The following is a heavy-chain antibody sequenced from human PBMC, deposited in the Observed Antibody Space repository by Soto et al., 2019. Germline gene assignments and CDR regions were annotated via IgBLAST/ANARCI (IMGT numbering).Heavy chain of an antibody. CDR2: IKSKTDGGTT. V-gene: IGHV3-15*07. J-gene: IGHJ6*02. Sequence: GGSLRLSCAASGFTFSNAWMNWVRQAPGKGLEWVGRIKSKTDGGTTDYAAPVKGRFTISRDDSKNTLYLQMNSLKTEDTAVYYCTTDLGGTMVRYLYYYYYGMDVWGQGTTVTVSS. D-gene: IGHD3-10*01. CDR1: GFTFSNAW. CDR3: TTDLGGTMVRYLYYYYYGMDV.